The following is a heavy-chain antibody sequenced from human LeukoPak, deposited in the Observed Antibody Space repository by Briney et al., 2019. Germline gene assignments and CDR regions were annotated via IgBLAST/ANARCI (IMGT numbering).Heavy chain of an antibody. CDR2: INHSGST. V-gene: IGHV4-34*01. CDR1: GGSFSGYY. D-gene: IGHD4-17*01. J-gene: IGHJ6*02. CDR3: ARDPTVTNPYYYYGMDV. Sequence: SETLSLTCAVFGGSFSGYYWNWIRQPPGQGLEWIGEINHSGSTNYNTSLKSRVSISVDTSKNQVSLKLSSVTAADTAVYYCARDPTVTNPYYYYGMDVWGQGTTVTVSS.